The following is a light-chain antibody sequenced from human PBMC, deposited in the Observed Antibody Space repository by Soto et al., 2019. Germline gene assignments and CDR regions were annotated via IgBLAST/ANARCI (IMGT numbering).Light chain of an antibody. CDR3: QQYNNWPTWT. V-gene: IGKV1-39*01. Sequence: DIQMTQSPSSLSASVGDRVTITCRASQSINSYLNWYQQKPGKAPKLLIYAASSLQSGVPSRFSGSGSGTDFTLTISSLQPEDFALYYCQQYNNWPTWTFGQGTKVDIK. CDR2: AAS. CDR1: QSINSY. J-gene: IGKJ1*01.